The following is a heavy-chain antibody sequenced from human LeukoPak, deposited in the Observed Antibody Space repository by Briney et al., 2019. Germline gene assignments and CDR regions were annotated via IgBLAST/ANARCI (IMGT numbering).Heavy chain of an antibody. Sequence: QSGGSLRLSCAASGFTFSSYAMSWVRQAPGKGLEWVSAISGSGGSTYYADSVKGRFTISRDNSKNTLYLQMNSLRAEDTAVYYCAKPTWNQGAFDIWGQGTMVTVSS. V-gene: IGHV3-23*01. CDR1: GFTFSSYA. J-gene: IGHJ3*02. CDR2: ISGSGGST. CDR3: AKPTWNQGAFDI. D-gene: IGHD1-1*01.